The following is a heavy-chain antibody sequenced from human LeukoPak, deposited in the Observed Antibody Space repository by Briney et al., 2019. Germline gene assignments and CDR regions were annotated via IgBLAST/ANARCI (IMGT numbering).Heavy chain of an antibody. V-gene: IGHV3-30*18. Sequence: GGSLRLSCAASGFTFSSYGMHWVRQAPGKGLEWVAVISYDGSNKYYADSVKGRFTISRDNSKNTLYLQMNSLRAEDTAVYYCAKDTVMYYYGSGNYFDYWGQGTLVTVSS. CDR3: AKDTVMYYYGSGNYFDY. CDR2: ISYDGSNK. J-gene: IGHJ4*02. D-gene: IGHD3-10*01. CDR1: GFTFSSYG.